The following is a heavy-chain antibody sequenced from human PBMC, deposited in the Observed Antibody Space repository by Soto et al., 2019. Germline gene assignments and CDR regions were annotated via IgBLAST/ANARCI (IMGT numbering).Heavy chain of an antibody. V-gene: IGHV3-21*01. CDR1: GFTFTTFT. Sequence: GGSLRLSCAVSGFTFTTFTMSWVRQAPGKGLEWVSSISSDSRHIYYRDSVRGRFTISRDSAKKSVFLQMSSLRVEDTAVYYCAREPGIYDGSGNYYSESFDIWGQGTMVT. J-gene: IGHJ3*02. CDR2: ISSDSRHI. D-gene: IGHD3-22*01. CDR3: AREPGIYDGSGNYYSESFDI.